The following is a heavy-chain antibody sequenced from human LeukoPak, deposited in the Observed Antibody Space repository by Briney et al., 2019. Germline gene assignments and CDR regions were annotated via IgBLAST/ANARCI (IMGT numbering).Heavy chain of an antibody. J-gene: IGHJ6*02. CDR3: ARDAGEGMDV. Sequence: GGSLRLSCAASGFTFSNFNMNWVRQAPGKGLEWVSSISSGSSYIFYADSVKGRFTISRDNAKNSLYLQTNSLRAEDTAVYYCARDAGEGMDVWGQGTTVTVSS. D-gene: IGHD4-17*01. CDR1: GFTFSNFN. CDR2: ISSGSSYI. V-gene: IGHV3-21*01.